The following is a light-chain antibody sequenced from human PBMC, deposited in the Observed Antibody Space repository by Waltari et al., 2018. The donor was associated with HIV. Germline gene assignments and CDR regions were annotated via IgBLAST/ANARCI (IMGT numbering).Light chain of an antibody. V-gene: IGKV1-5*03. CDR2: KAS. Sequence: DIKMTKSPSTLSASVGDRVTITCRASQSIRSWLAWYQQKPGKAPKLLIYKASSLESGVPSRFSGSESGTEFTLTISSLQPDDFATYYCQQYNSYWTFGQGTKVEIK. CDR1: QSIRSW. CDR3: QQYNSYWT. J-gene: IGKJ1*01.